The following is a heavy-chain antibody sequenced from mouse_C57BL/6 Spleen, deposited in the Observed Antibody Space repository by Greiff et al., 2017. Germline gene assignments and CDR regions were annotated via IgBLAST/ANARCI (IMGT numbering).Heavy chain of an antibody. CDR1: GFTFSSYA. V-gene: IGHV5-9-1*02. CDR3: TRAAIYYGYDEHAMGD. D-gene: IGHD2-2*01. J-gene: IGHJ4*01. Sequence: EVKLMESGEGLVKPGGSLNLSCAASGFTFSSYAMSWVRQTPEKRLEWVAYISSGGDYIYYAGPVKGRFTISRDNTRNTLYLQMSSLKSEDTAMYYCTRAAIYYGYDEHAMGDGGKGTSVTV. CDR2: ISSGGDYI.